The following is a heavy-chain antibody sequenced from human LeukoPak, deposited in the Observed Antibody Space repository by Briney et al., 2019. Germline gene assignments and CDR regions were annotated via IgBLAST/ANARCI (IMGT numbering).Heavy chain of an antibody. CDR2: IIPIFGTA. V-gene: IGHV1-69*13. J-gene: IGHJ6*02. CDR1: GGTFSSYA. Sequence: SVKVSCKASGGTFSSYAISWVRQAPGQGLEWMGGIIPIFGTANYARKFQGRVTITADESTSTAYMELSSLRSEDTAVYYCARTGWDIVVVPAAMPNYGMDVWGQGTTVIVSS. CDR3: ARTGWDIVVVPAAMPNYGMDV. D-gene: IGHD2-2*01.